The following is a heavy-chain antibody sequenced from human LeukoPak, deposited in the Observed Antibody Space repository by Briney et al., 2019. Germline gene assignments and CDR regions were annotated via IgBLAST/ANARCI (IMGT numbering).Heavy chain of an antibody. J-gene: IGHJ3*02. D-gene: IGHD3-3*01. CDR1: GFTFSSYW. CDR2: IKQDGSEK. CDR3: ARGLLERLLPDAFDI. V-gene: IGHV3-7*01. Sequence: GGSLRLSCAASGFTFSSYWMSWVRQAPGKGLEWVANIKQDGSEKYYVDSVKGRFTISRDNAKNSLYLQMNSLRAEDTAVYYCARGLLERLLPDAFDIWGQGAMVTVSS.